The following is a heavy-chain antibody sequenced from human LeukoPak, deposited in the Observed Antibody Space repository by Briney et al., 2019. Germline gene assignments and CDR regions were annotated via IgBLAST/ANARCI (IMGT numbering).Heavy chain of an antibody. CDR2: ISYDGNTE. CDR1: GFTFSSYG. V-gene: IGHV3-30*18. J-gene: IGHJ4*02. Sequence: PGRSLRLSCAASGFTFSSYGMHWVRQAPGKGLDWVAVISYDGNTEYYADSVKGRFTISRDNSKNTLYLQMNSLRAEDTAVYYCAKERTVYSGSGSYDYWGQGTLVTVSS. CDR3: AKERTVYSGSGSYDY. D-gene: IGHD3-10*01.